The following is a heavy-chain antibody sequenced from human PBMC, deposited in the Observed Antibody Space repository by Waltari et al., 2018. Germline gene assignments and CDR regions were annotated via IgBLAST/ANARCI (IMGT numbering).Heavy chain of an antibody. Sequence: EVQLLESGGGLVQPGGSLRLSCAASGFTFSSYAMSWVRQAPGKGREWVSAIRGSGGSTYYADSGKGRFTISRDNAKNTLYLQMNSLRAEDTAVYYCAKDRGRAVAGAPHWGQGTLVTVSS. CDR1: GFTFSSYA. CDR2: IRGSGGST. V-gene: IGHV3-23*01. J-gene: IGHJ4*02. CDR3: AKDRGRAVAGAPH. D-gene: IGHD6-19*01.